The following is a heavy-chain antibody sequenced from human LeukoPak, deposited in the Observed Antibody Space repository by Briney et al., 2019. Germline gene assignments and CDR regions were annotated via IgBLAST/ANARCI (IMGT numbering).Heavy chain of an antibody. Sequence: GGSLRLSCAASGFTFSSYSMYWVRQAPGKGLEYVSAINSDGSSTYYADSVKGRFTISRDNSKNTLYLQMGSLRAEDMAVYYCAKGAYYYYMDVWGKGTTVTVSS. V-gene: IGHV3-64*02. CDR3: AKGAYYYYMDV. J-gene: IGHJ6*03. D-gene: IGHD3-16*01. CDR2: INSDGSST. CDR1: GFTFSSYS.